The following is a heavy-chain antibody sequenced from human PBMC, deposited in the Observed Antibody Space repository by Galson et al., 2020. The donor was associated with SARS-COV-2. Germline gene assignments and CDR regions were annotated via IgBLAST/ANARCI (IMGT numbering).Heavy chain of an antibody. D-gene: IGHD5-18*01. Sequence: ASETLSLTCTVSGGSITNYYWSWIRQPPGKGLEWIGYFSYSGSTKYNPSLMSRVTISADMSKNHFSLKVRSVTAADTAVYYCARLSRYTYGLDFWGQGILVTVSS. V-gene: IGHV4-59*12. CDR1: GGSITNYY. CDR2: FSYSGST. J-gene: IGHJ4*02. CDR3: ARLSRYTYGLDF.